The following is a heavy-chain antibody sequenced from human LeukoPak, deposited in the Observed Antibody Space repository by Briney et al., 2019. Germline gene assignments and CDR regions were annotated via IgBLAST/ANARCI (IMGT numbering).Heavy chain of an antibody. Sequence: GGSLRLSCAASGFTFSTYGIHWVRQAPGKGLEWVAFIRSDGSNEYYADSVKGRFTISRDNSKNTLFLQMNSLRAEDTAVYYCARDGYWGQGTLVTVSS. CDR3: ARDGY. J-gene: IGHJ4*02. CDR2: IRSDGSNE. CDR1: GFTFSTYG. V-gene: IGHV3-30*02.